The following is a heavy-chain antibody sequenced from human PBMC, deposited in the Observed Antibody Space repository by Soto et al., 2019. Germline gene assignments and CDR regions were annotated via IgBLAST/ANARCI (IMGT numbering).Heavy chain of an antibody. CDR2: IYYSGST. J-gene: IGHJ4*02. CDR3: ARHFRWNHYYFDY. Sequence: SETLSLTCTVSGGSISSSSYYWGWIRQPPGKGLEWIGSIYYSGSTYYNPSLKSRVTISVDTSKNQFSLKLSSVTAADTAVYYCARHFRWNHYYFDYWGQGTLVTVSS. CDR1: GGSISSSSYY. D-gene: IGHD1-1*01. V-gene: IGHV4-39*01.